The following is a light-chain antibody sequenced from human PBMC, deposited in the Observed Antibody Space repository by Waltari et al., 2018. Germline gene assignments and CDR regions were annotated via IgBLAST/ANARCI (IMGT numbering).Light chain of an antibody. V-gene: IGKV1-39*01. CDR1: QNLRSY. J-gene: IGKJ1*01. Sequence: DIQLTQSPSSLSASVGDRVMITCRTSQNLRSYLSWYQQKPGKAPKVLISAATDLQSGVPSRFSGSGSGTDFTLSITNLQPEDFATYYCQQSFITPWTFGLGTKVEIK. CDR2: AAT. CDR3: QQSFITPWT.